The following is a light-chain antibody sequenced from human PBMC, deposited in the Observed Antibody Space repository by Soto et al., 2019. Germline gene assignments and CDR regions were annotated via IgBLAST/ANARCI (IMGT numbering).Light chain of an antibody. V-gene: IGKV1-9*01. CDR2: AAS. J-gene: IGKJ4*01. Sequence: DIQLTQTPAFLCASVGDRVTITSRASQGINNYLTWYQQKPGRAPKLLIYAASTLQSGVPSRFSGFGSGTKFTLTFGVLQPEDFPTYYCQHVNSYPLTFGGGTKVDIK. CDR3: QHVNSYPLT. CDR1: QGINNY.